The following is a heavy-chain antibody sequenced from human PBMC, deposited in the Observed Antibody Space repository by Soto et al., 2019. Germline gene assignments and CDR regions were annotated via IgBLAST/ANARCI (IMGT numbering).Heavy chain of an antibody. V-gene: IGHV4-31*03. CDR3: ARDSSSWYRASSHYGTDV. Sequence: KASETLSLTCTVSCGSISSGGYYWSWIRQHPGKGLEWIGYIYYSGSTYYNPSLKSRVTISVDTSKNQFSLKLSSVTAADTAVYYCARDSSSWYRASSHYGTDVWGKGTTVTVSS. D-gene: IGHD6-13*01. J-gene: IGHJ6*04. CDR2: IYYSGST. CDR1: CGSISSGGYY.